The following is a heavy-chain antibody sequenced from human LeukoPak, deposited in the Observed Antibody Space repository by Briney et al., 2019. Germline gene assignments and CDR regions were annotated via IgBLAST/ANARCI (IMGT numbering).Heavy chain of an antibody. V-gene: IGHV3-30-3*01. J-gene: IGHJ4*02. Sequence: GRSLRLSCAASGFTFSSYAMHWVRQAPGKGLEWVAIISYDGSNKYYADSVKGRFTISRDNSKNTLYLQMNSLRAEDTAVYYCARGALIAAAGTNYFDYWGQGTLVTVSS. CDR1: GFTFSSYA. CDR2: ISYDGSNK. D-gene: IGHD6-13*01. CDR3: ARGALIAAAGTNYFDY.